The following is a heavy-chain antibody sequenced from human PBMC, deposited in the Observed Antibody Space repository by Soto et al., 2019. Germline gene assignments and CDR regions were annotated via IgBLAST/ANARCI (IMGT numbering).Heavy chain of an antibody. D-gene: IGHD4-17*01. CDR2: ISGSGGST. CDR3: AKDRTTVTTFLDY. J-gene: IGHJ4*02. Sequence: PGGSMRVSCAASGFTFSSYSMSWVRQAPGKGLEWVSAISGSGGSTYYADSVKGRFTISRDNSKNTLYLQMNSLRAEDTAVYYCAKDRTTVTTFLDYWGQGTLVTVSS. CDR1: GFTFSSYS. V-gene: IGHV3-23*01.